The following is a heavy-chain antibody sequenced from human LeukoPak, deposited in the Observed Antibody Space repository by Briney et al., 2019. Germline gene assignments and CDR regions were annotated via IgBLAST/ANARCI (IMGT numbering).Heavy chain of an antibody. CDR1: GFTFSGYG. V-gene: IGHV3-30*18. Sequence: PGGSLRLSCAASGFTFSGYGMHWVRQAPGKGLEWVAVISYDGSNKYYADSVKGRFTISRDNSKNTLYLQMNSLRAEDTAVYYCAKDQFGSGWLYDYYYGMDVWGQGTTVTVSS. D-gene: IGHD6-19*01. J-gene: IGHJ6*02. CDR3: AKDQFGSGWLYDYYYGMDV. CDR2: ISYDGSNK.